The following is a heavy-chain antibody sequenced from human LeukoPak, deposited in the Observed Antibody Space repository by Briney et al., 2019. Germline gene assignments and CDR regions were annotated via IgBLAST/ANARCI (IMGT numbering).Heavy chain of an antibody. Sequence: SQTLSLTCTVSGGSICSYYWSWIRQPPGKGLESIGHISYSGSTNYNPSLKSRVTISVDTSKNQFSLKLSSVTAADTAVYYCARGGSGYALNWFDHWGQGTLVTVSS. CDR2: ISYSGST. J-gene: IGHJ5*02. D-gene: IGHD5-12*01. CDR3: ARGGSGYALNWFDH. CDR1: GGSICSYY. V-gene: IGHV4-59*01.